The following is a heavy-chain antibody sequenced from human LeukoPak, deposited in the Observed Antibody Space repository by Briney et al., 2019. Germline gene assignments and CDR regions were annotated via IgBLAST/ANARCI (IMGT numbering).Heavy chain of an antibody. D-gene: IGHD6-19*01. Sequence: RASVKVSCKVSGYTLTELSMHWVRPAPGKGLEWMGGFDPEDGETIYAQKFQGRVTMTEDTSTDTAYMELSSLRSEDTAVYYCATFGSGWYGTGRYFDLWGRGTLVTVSS. V-gene: IGHV1-24*01. CDR1: GYTLTELS. J-gene: IGHJ2*01. CDR3: ATFGSGWYGTGRYFDL. CDR2: FDPEDGET.